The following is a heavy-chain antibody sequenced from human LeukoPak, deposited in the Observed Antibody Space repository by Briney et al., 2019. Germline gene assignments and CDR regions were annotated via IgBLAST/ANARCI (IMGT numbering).Heavy chain of an antibody. J-gene: IGHJ6*03. V-gene: IGHV4-30-4*07. Sequence: KTSETLSLTCAVSADSISSGGYSWSWIRQPPGKGLEWIGYIDYSGNTYYNPSLKSRVTISIDTSKNQFSLKLSSVTAADTAVYYCARGAVAGTYYYYYYMDVWGKGTTVTVSS. D-gene: IGHD6-19*01. CDR1: ADSISSGGYS. CDR2: IDYSGNT. CDR3: ARGAVAGTYYYYYYMDV.